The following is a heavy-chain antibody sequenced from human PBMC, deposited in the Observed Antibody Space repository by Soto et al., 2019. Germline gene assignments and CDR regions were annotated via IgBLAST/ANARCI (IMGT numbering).Heavy chain of an antibody. D-gene: IGHD3-22*01. V-gene: IGHV5-51*01. J-gene: IGHJ4*02. Sequence: GESLKISCKGSGYSFFSHLIGWVRQMPGKGLEWVGIIYPADSETRYSPSFQGQVTISVDKSINTAYLQWSSLKASDTAMYYCARRPWLSGYYDYLGQGTLVTFSS. CDR2: IYPADSET. CDR3: ARRPWLSGYYDY. CDR1: GYSFFSHL.